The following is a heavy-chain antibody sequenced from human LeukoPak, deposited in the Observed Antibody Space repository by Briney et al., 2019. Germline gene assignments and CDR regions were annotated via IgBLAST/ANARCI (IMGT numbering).Heavy chain of an antibody. CDR3: VYYYGSGSVEY. J-gene: IGHJ4*02. CDR1: GGSINRNTYY. D-gene: IGHD3-10*01. CDR2: FYYSGST. V-gene: IGHV4-39*01. Sequence: SETLSLTCTVSGGSINRNTYYWGWIRQPPGKGLEWIGSFYYSGSTNYNPSLKSRVTISVDTSKNQFSLKLSSVTAADTAVYYCVYYYGSGSVEYWGQGTLVTVSS.